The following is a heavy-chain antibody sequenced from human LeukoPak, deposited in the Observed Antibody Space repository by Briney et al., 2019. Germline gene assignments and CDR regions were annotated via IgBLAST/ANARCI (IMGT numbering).Heavy chain of an antibody. V-gene: IGHV4-38-2*01. CDR1: GYSISSGYY. Sequence: SETLSLTCAVSGYSISSGYYWGWIRQPPGKGLEWIGSIYHSGSTYYNPSLKSRVTISVDTSKNQFSLKLSSVTAADTAVYYCARGLWFGESNWFDPWGQGTLVTVSS. CDR2: IYHSGST. J-gene: IGHJ5*02. D-gene: IGHD3-10*01. CDR3: ARGLWFGESNWFDP.